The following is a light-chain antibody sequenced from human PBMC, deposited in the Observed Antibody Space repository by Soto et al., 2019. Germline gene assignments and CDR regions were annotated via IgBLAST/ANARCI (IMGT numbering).Light chain of an antibody. V-gene: IGKV3-15*01. CDR1: QSISSN. J-gene: IGKJ4*01. CDR3: QQYHNWPLT. CDR2: DAS. Sequence: EIVLTQSPATLSVSPGERATLSCRASQSISSNLAWYQQKPGQVPRLLIYDASTRAAGIPTGFSGSGSGTEFTLTIGSLQSEDFAIYYCQQYHNWPLTLGGGTNVEIK.